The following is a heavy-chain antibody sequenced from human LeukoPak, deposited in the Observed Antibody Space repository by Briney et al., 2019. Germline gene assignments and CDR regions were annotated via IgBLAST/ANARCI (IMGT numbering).Heavy chain of an antibody. CDR3: AKGTGLNFDY. CDR1: GFTFSSYG. V-gene: IGHV3-33*06. CDR2: IWYDGSNK. J-gene: IGHJ4*02. D-gene: IGHD3-10*01. Sequence: GGSLRLSCAASGFTFSSYGMHWVRQAPGKGLEWVAVIWYDGSNKYYADSVKGRFTVSRDNSKNTLYLQMNSLRAEDTAVYHCAKGTGLNFDYWGQGTLVTVSS.